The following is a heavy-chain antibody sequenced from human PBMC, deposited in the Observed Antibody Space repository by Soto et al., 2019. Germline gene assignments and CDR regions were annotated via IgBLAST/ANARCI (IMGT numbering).Heavy chain of an antibody. CDR3: ASDRVRWVSTTVTTYGMDV. V-gene: IGHV4-31*03. CDR2: IYYSGST. D-gene: IGHD4-17*01. J-gene: IGHJ6*02. Sequence: QVQLQESGPGLVKPAQTLSLTCTVSGGSISSGGYYWSWIRQHPGKGLEWIGYIYYSGSTYYNPSLKSRVTISVDTSNNQFSPKLSSVTAADTAVCYCASDRVRWVSTTVTTYGMDVWGQGTTVTVSS. CDR1: GGSISSGGYY.